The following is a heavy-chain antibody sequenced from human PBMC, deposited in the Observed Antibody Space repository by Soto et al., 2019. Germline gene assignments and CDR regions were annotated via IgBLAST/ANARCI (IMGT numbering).Heavy chain of an antibody. Sequence: SETLSLTCTVSGGSISSYYWSWIRQPAGKGLEWTGRIYTSGSTNYNPSLKSRVTISVDTSKNQFSLKLSSVTAADTAVYYCARGQSSNYPIPVYGMDVWGQGTTVTVSS. J-gene: IGHJ6*02. CDR2: IYTSGST. CDR3: ARGQSSNYPIPVYGMDV. CDR1: GGSISSYY. V-gene: IGHV4-4*07. D-gene: IGHD4-4*01.